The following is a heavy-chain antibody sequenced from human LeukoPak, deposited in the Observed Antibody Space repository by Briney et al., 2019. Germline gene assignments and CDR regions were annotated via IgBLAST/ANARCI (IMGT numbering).Heavy chain of an antibody. J-gene: IGHJ4*02. CDR2: ISAYNGNT. D-gene: IGHD3-22*01. CDR3: ARAGNNHYYHSNYFDY. V-gene: IGHV1-18*01. CDR1: GYTFTSYG. Sequence: ASVKVSCKASGYTFTSYGISWVRQAPGQGLEWMGWISAYNGNTNYAQKLQGRVTMTTDTSTSTAYMELRSLRSDDTAVYYCARAGNNHYYHSNYFDYWGQGTLVTVSS.